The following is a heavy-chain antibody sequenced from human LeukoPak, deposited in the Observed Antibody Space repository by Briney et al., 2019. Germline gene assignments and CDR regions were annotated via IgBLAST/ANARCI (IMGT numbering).Heavy chain of an antibody. CDR2: IWPDGSKK. J-gene: IGHJ4*02. V-gene: IGHV3-30*02. D-gene: IGHD6-25*01. CDR1: GFTFSTYA. Sequence: PGGSLRLSCAASGFTFSTYAMHWVRQAPGKGLEWVAFIWPDGSKKYYADSVKGRFATPRENSKNTVYLQMNDLSPEDTALYFCAKISSSAESNFDYWGQGTLLTVSS. CDR3: AKISSSAESNFDY.